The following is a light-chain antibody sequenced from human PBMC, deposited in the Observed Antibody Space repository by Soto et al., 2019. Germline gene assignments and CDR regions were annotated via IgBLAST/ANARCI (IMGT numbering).Light chain of an antibody. CDR3: QQYFEWPPMT. CDR2: GAP. Sequence: EVMLIQSPATLSMSPGERATLSCRASETVATNLAWYQQKPGQAPRLLISGAPTRAAGISDRFRGGGSGTEFTLTITSLRSEDSGTYYCQQYFEWPPMTFGQGTKVEI. V-gene: IGKV3-15*01. CDR1: ETVATN. J-gene: IGKJ1*01.